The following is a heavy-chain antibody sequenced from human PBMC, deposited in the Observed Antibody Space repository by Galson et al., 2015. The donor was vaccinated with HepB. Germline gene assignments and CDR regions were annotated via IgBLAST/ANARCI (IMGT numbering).Heavy chain of an antibody. J-gene: IGHJ6*02. CDR2: IIPIFGTA. V-gene: IGHV1-69*13. CDR3: ARDMVAQGIAAAGSSYYYGMDV. D-gene: IGHD6-13*01. Sequence: SVKVSCKASGGTFSSYAISWVRQAPGQGLEWMGGIIPIFGTANYAQKFQGRVTITADESTSTAYMELSSLRSEDTAVYYCARDMVAQGIAAAGSSYYYGMDVWGQGTTATVSS. CDR1: GGTFSSYA.